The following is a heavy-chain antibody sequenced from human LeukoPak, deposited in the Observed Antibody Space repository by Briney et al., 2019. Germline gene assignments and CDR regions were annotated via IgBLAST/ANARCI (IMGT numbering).Heavy chain of an antibody. Sequence: GGSLSLSCAASGFTFSSYGMHWVRQAPGKGLEWVAVISYDGSNKYYADSVKGRFTISRDNSKNTLYLQMNSLRAEDTAVYYCAKDQAAAGSYWGQGTLVTVSS. CDR1: GFTFSSYG. CDR2: ISYDGSNK. CDR3: AKDQAAAGSY. D-gene: IGHD6-13*01. J-gene: IGHJ4*02. V-gene: IGHV3-30*18.